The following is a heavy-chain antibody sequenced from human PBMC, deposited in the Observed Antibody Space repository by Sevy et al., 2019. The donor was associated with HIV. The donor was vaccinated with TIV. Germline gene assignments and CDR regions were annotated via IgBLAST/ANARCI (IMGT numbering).Heavy chain of an antibody. CDR1: GGTFSTYI. J-gene: IGHJ4*02. D-gene: IGHD2-21*02. CDR2: VIASVNMA. Sequence: ASLKVSCKASGGTFSTYIINWVRQAPGQGLEWMGGVIASVNMANSAQKFQGRVTITADGSTSTAYMELSSLTSEDTAIYYCATAMPCGGDCYYFDSWGQGTRVTVSS. V-gene: IGHV1-69*10. CDR3: ATAMPCGGDCYYFDS.